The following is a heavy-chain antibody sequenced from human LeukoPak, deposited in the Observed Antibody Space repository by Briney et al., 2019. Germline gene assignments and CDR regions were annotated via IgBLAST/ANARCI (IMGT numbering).Heavy chain of an antibody. CDR1: GFTFSSYA. CDR3: ARDYCGGDYCYYYYYGMDV. V-gene: IGHV3-30-3*01. D-gene: IGHD2-21*02. J-gene: IGHJ6*02. CDR2: ISYDGSNK. Sequence: GRSLRLSCAASGFTFSSYAMHWVRQAPGKGLEWVAVISYDGSNKYYADSVKGRFTISRDNSKNTPYLQVNSLRAEDTAVYYCARDYCGGDYCYYYYYGMDVWGQGTTVTVSS.